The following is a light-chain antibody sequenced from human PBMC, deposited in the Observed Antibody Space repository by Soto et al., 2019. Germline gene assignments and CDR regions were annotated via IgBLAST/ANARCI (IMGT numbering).Light chain of an antibody. J-gene: IGKJ4*01. CDR1: LFIANH. CDR2: AAS. Sequence: IVVTQSPATLSVSPGERVTFSCKASLFIANHLAWYQHKPGQSPRLLIHAASTGAPGVPARFSGSWSGAELTLTIDSLHSDDSDIYYCQQYYRWPVTFGGGNKVAIK. V-gene: IGKV3-15*01. CDR3: QQYYRWPVT.